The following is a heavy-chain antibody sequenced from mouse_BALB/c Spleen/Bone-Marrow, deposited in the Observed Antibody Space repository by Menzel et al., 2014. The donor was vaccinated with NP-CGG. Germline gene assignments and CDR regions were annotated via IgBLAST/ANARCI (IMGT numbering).Heavy chain of an antibody. V-gene: IGHV7-1*02. CDR2: SRNKAKYYTT. J-gene: IGHJ3*01. Sequence: EVMLVESGGGLVQPGDSLRLSCATSGFTFSDFYMEWVRQPPGKRLEWIAASRNKAKYYTTEYSASVKGRFIVSRDSSQSVIYLQMNALRAENTAIYYCARDVGYGNYFVYWGQETLVTVSA. CDR3: ARDVGYGNYFVY. D-gene: IGHD2-10*02. CDR1: GFTFSDFY.